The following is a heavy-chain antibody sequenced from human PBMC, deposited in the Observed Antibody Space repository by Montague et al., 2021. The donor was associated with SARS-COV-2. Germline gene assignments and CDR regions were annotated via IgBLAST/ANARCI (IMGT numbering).Heavy chain of an antibody. CDR2: INSDGSSR. Sequence: SLRLSCAASGFTISGHWMHWVRQVPGKGLVWVSDINSDGSSRNYADPVKGRFTISRDNAKNTVYLQMNSLRGDDTAVYYCGGRWHFDLWGRGTLVTVPS. J-gene: IGHJ2*01. V-gene: IGHV3-74*01. CDR1: GFTISGHW. CDR3: GGRWHFDL.